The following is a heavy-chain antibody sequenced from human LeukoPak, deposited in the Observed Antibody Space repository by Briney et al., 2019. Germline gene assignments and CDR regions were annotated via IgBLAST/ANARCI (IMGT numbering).Heavy chain of an antibody. D-gene: IGHD5-12*01. J-gene: IGHJ4*02. CDR3: AKLGPNSGYDKSTLNY. CDR1: GFTFSSYG. Sequence: GGSLRLSCAASGFTFSSYGMHWVRQAPGKGLEWVAVISYDGSNKYYADSVKGRFTISRDNSKNTLYLQMNSLRAEDTAVYYCAKLGPNSGYDKSTLNYWGQGALVTVSS. CDR2: ISYDGSNK. V-gene: IGHV3-30*18.